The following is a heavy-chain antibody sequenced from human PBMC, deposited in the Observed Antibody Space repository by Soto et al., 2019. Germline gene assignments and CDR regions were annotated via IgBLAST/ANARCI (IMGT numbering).Heavy chain of an antibody. CDR1: GFTFSNYI. J-gene: IGHJ4*02. V-gene: IGHV3-30-3*01. CDR3: ARDDEGGSYCDLGY. Sequence: QVQLVESGGGVVQPGRSLRLSCAASGFTFSNYIMHWVRQAPGKGLEWVAIILHDGNNKYYADSVKGRFTISRDNSKNTLYLQMNSLRTEDTAIYYRARDDEGGSYCDLGYWGQGTLVTVSS. D-gene: IGHD3-10*01. CDR2: ILHDGNNK.